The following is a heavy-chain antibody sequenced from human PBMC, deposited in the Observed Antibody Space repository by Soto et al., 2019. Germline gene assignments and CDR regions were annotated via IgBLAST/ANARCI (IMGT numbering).Heavy chain of an antibody. CDR2: IIPIFGTA. CDR1: GGTFSSYA. J-gene: IGHJ5*02. CDR3: ARARGAAAGFRFDP. D-gene: IGHD6-13*01. Sequence: QVQLVQSGAEVKKPGSSVKVSCKASGGTFSSYAISWVRQAPGQGLEWMGGIIPIFGTANYAQKFQGRVTITADKAASTAYMELSSLRSEDTDVYYCARARGAAAGFRFDPWGQGTLVTVSS. V-gene: IGHV1-69*06.